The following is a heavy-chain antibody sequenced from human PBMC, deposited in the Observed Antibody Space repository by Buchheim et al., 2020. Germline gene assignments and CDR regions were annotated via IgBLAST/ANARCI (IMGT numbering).Heavy chain of an antibody. CDR1: GYTFTSYY. D-gene: IGHD3-3*01. CDR3: ARRGFWSGLGMDV. V-gene: IGHV1-46*01. J-gene: IGHJ6*02. CDR2: SNPSGGPT. Sequence: QVKLVQSGAEVKKPGASLKVSCKASGYTFTSYYIHWVRQAPGQGLEWMEISNPSGGPTTYAQKFQGRVTMTRDTSTSTVYLELSSLRSEDTAVYYCARRGFWSGLGMDVWGQGTT.